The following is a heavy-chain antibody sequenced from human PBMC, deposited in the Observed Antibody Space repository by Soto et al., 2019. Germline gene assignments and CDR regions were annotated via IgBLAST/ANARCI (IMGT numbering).Heavy chain of an antibody. CDR3: ARDSGLWGDYGMDV. Sequence: PGGSLRLSCAASGFTFSSYAMHWVRQAPGKGLEWVAVISYDGSNKYYADSVKGRFTISRDNSKNTLYLQMNSLRAEDTAVYYCARDSGLWGDYGMDVWGQGTTVTVSS. D-gene: IGHD3-10*01. V-gene: IGHV3-30-3*01. J-gene: IGHJ6*02. CDR1: GFTFSSYA. CDR2: ISYDGSNK.